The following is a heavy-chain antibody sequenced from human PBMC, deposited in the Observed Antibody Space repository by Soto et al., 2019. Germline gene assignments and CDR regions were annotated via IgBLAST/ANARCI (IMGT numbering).Heavy chain of an antibody. V-gene: IGHV1-69*12. Sequence: QVQLVQSGAEVKKPGSSVKVSCKASGGTFSSDSFSWVRQAPGQGLEWMGGIIPMFDTPIYAQKFQDRVTITAAESKSTAYMQLSSLRSGDTAVYYCARSGGLDRDFNYWGKGSLVTVSS. CDR1: GGTFSSDS. D-gene: IGHD2-15*01. CDR2: IIPMFDTP. CDR3: ARSGGLDRDFNY. J-gene: IGHJ4*02.